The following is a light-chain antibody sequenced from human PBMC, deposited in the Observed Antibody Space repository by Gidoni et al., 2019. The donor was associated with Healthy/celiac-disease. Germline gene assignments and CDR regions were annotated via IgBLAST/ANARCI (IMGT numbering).Light chain of an antibody. Sequence: AIRMTQSPSSFSASTGDRVTITCRASQGISSYLAWYQQKPGKAPKLLIYAASTLQSGVPSRFSGSGSGTDFTLTISCLQSEDFATYYCQQYDSYPVTFGQXTKVEIK. CDR1: QGISSY. CDR3: QQYDSYPVT. J-gene: IGKJ1*01. V-gene: IGKV1-8*01. CDR2: AAS.